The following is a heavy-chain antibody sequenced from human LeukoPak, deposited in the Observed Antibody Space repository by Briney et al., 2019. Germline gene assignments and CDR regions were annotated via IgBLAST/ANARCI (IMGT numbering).Heavy chain of an antibody. CDR2: IYYSGST. CDR3: ARVSGDYCDSSGYRNFDH. J-gene: IGHJ4*02. Sequence: SETLSLTCTVSGGSISSGGYYWSWIRQHPGKGLEWIGYIYYSGSTYYNPSLKSRVTISVDTSKNQFSLKLSSVTAADTAVYYCARVSGDYCDSSGYRNFDHWGQGTLVTVSS. D-gene: IGHD3-22*01. V-gene: IGHV4-31*03. CDR1: GGSISSGGYY.